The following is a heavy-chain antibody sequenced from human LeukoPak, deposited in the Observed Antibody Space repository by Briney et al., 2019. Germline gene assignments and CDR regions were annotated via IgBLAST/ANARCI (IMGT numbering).Heavy chain of an antibody. J-gene: IGHJ4*02. CDR3: ARDAPSYYGAPFDY. CDR1: GGSVSSGSYY. CDR2: IYYSGST. D-gene: IGHD1-26*01. V-gene: IGHV4-61*01. Sequence: SETLSLTCTVSGGSVSSGSYYWSWIRQPPGKGLGWIGYIYYSGSTNYNPSLKGRVTISVDTSKNQFSLKLSSVTAADTAVYYCARDAPSYYGAPFDYWGQGTLVTVSS.